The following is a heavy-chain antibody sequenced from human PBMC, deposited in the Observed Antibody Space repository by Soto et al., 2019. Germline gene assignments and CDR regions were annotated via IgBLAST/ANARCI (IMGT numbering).Heavy chain of an antibody. CDR3: ARDPGIAVAGPKYFQH. D-gene: IGHD6-19*01. V-gene: IGHV1-69*01. Sequence: QVQLVQSGAEVKKPGSSVKVSCKASGGTFRSYAISWVRQAPGHGLEWMGGIIPIFGTANYAQKFQGRVTITADESTRTAYMDRISLTSDDTAVYYCARDPGIAVAGPKYFQHWGQGTMVTVSS. CDR2: IIPIFGTA. CDR1: GGTFRSYA. J-gene: IGHJ1*01.